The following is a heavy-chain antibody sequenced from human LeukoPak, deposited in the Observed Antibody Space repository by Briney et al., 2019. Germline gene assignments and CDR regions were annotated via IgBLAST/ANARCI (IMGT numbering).Heavy chain of an antibody. J-gene: IGHJ5*02. Sequence: GGSLRLSCAASGFTFSSYSMNWVRQAPGKGLEWVSSISSSSSYIYYADSVKARFTISRDHAKNSLYLQMNSLRADDTAVYYCARDDYGDFGFDPWGQGTLVTVSS. CDR1: GFTFSSYS. CDR2: ISSSSSYI. V-gene: IGHV3-21*01. D-gene: IGHD4-17*01. CDR3: ARDDYGDFGFDP.